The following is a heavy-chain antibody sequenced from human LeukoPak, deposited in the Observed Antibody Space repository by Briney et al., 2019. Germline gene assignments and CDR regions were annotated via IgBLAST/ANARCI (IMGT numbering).Heavy chain of an antibody. CDR1: GYTFTSYG. V-gene: IGHV1-18*01. D-gene: IGHD3-22*01. CDR2: ISGYNGNT. Sequence: ASVKVSCKASGYTFTSYGISWVRQAPGRGLEWMGWISGYNGNTNYAQKLQGRVTMTTDTSTSTAYMELRSLKSDDTAVYYCASLKNYYDSSGYLVTDAFDIWGQGTMVTVSS. J-gene: IGHJ3*02. CDR3: ASLKNYYDSSGYLVTDAFDI.